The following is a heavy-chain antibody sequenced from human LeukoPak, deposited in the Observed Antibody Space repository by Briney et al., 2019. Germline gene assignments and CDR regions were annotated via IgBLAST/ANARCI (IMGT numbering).Heavy chain of an antibody. CDR3: ARKPDPLRDIVVVPAAIGAWFDP. D-gene: IGHD2-2*02. CDR2: IYTSGST. CDR1: GGSISSYY. V-gene: IGHV4-4*07. J-gene: IGHJ5*02. Sequence: SETLSLTCTVSGGSISSYYWSWIRQPAGKGLEWIGRIYTSGSTNYNPSLKSRVTISVDTSKNQFSLKLSSVTAADTAVYYCARKPDPLRDIVVVPAAIGAWFDPWGQGTLVTVSS.